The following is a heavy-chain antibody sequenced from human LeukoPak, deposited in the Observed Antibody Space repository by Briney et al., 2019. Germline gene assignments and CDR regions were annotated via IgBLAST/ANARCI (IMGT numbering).Heavy chain of an antibody. Sequence: SETLSLTCAVYGGSFSGYYWSRIRQPPGKGLEWIGEINHSGSTNYNPSLKSRVTISVDTSKNQFSLKLSSVTAADTAVYYCARGIYCSGGSCYSFYYFDYWGQGTLVTVSS. V-gene: IGHV4-34*01. D-gene: IGHD2-15*01. CDR2: INHSGST. CDR3: ARGIYCSGGSCYSFYYFDY. CDR1: GGSFSGYY. J-gene: IGHJ4*02.